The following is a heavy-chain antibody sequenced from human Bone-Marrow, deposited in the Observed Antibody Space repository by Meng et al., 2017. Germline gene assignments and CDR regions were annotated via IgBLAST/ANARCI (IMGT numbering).Heavy chain of an antibody. J-gene: IGHJ6*02. D-gene: IGHD3-3*01. V-gene: IGHV1-69*13. Sequence: SVKVSCKASGGTFSSYAISWVRQAPGQGLEWMGGIIPIFGTANYAQKFQGRVTITADESTSTAYMELSSLRSEDTVVYYCASAAWSNYYYYYGMDVWGQGTTVTVSS. CDR2: IIPIFGTA. CDR1: GGTFSSYA. CDR3: ASAAWSNYYYYYGMDV.